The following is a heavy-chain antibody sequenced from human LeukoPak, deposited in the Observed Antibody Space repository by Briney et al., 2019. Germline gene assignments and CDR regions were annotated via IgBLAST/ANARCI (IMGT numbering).Heavy chain of an antibody. J-gene: IGHJ4*02. CDR2: TYYRSKWYN. V-gene: IGHV6-1*01. D-gene: IGHD6-13*01. CDR3: ASAYGPQLVPEYYFDY. CDR1: GDSVSSNSAA. Sequence: SQTLSLTCAISGDSVSSNSAAWNWIRQSPSRGLEWLGRTYYRSKWYNDYAVSVKSRITINPDTSKNQFSLQLNSVTPEDTAVYYCASAYGPQLVPEYYFDYWGQGTLVTVSS.